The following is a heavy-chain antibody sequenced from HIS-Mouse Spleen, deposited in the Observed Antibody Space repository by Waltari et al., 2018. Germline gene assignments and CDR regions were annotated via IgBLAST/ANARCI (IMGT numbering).Heavy chain of an antibody. V-gene: IGHV4-39*07. J-gene: IGHJ1*01. D-gene: IGHD6-13*01. CDR2: IYYSGST. CDR3: ARDVAAAGYEYFQH. Sequence: QLQLQESGPGLVKPSETLSLTCTVSGGSISSSSYYWGWIRQPPGKGLEWIGSIYYSGSTYYNPSLKSRVTISVDTSKNQFSLKLSSVTAADTAVYYCARDVAAAGYEYFQHWGQGTLVTVSS. CDR1: GGSISSSSYY.